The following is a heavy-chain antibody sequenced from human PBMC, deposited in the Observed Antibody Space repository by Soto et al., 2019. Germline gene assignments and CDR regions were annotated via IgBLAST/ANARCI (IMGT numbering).Heavy chain of an antibody. CDR2: INSDGSST. CDR1: GFTFSSYW. CDR3: ARGSVADGRGWFDP. J-gene: IGHJ5*02. V-gene: IGHV3-74*01. D-gene: IGHD6-19*01. Sequence: LRLSCAASGFTFSSYWMHWVRQAPGKGLVWVSRINSDGSSTSYADSVKGRFTISRDNAKNTLYLQMNSLRAEDTAVYYCARGSVADGRGWFDPWGQGTLVTVSS.